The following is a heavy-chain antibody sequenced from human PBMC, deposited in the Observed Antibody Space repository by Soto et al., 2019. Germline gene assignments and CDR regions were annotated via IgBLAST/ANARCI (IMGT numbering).Heavy chain of an antibody. Sequence: ASVKVSCKASGYTFTGYYMRWVRQAPGQGLEWMGWINPNSGGTNYAQKFQGWVTMTRDTSISTAYMELSRLRSDDTAVYYCARGTLIDYGDYEYYFDYWGQGTLVTVSS. D-gene: IGHD4-17*01. J-gene: IGHJ4*02. V-gene: IGHV1-2*04. CDR3: ARGTLIDYGDYEYYFDY. CDR2: INPNSGGT. CDR1: GYTFTGYY.